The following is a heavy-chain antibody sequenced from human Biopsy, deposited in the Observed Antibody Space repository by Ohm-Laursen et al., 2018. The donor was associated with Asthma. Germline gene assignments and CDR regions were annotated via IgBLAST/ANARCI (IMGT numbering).Heavy chain of an antibody. Sequence: VKVSCKTSGYTFNSAGITWVRQAPGQGLEWMGWISVYNGNTKVAQKLQDKVTMITDTSTSTAYMELRSLRSDDTAVYFCARAVDYSHYYGIDVWGQGTTVTVS. J-gene: IGHJ6*02. CDR3: ARAVDYSHYYGIDV. CDR1: GYTFNSAG. V-gene: IGHV1-18*01. CDR2: ISVYNGNT. D-gene: IGHD3-10*01.